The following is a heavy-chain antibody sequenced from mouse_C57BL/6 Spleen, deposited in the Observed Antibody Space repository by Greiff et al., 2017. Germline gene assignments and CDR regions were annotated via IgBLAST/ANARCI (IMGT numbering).Heavy chain of an antibody. Sequence: QVQLQQPGAELVKPGASVKLSCKASGYTFTSYWMHWVKQRPGQGLEWIGMIHPNSGSTNYNEKFKSKATLTVDKSSSTAYMQLSSLTSEDSAVYYCATDYGNSDCDYWGQGTTLTVSS. CDR2: IHPNSGST. CDR1: GYTFTSYW. CDR3: ATDYGNSDCDY. D-gene: IGHD2-1*01. J-gene: IGHJ2*01. V-gene: IGHV1-64*01.